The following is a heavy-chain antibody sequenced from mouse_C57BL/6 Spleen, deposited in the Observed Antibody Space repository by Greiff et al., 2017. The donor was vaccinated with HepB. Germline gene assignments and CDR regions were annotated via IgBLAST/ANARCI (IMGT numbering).Heavy chain of an antibody. CDR1: GYSFTGYY. CDR3: ARRDGSSLDY. D-gene: IGHD1-1*01. Sequence: EVQLVESGPELVKPGASVKISCKASGYSFTGYYMNWVKQSPEKSLEWIGEINPSTGGTTYNQKFKAKATLTVDKSSSTAYMQLKSLTSEDSAVYYCARRDGSSLDYWGQGTTLTVSS. CDR2: INPSTGGT. V-gene: IGHV1-42*01. J-gene: IGHJ2*01.